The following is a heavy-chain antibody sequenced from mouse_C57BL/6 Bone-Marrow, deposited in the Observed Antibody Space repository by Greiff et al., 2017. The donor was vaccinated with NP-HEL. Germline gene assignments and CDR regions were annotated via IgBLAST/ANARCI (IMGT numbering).Heavy chain of an antibody. CDR3: ARLTTVVRYFDY. CDR1: GFTFSSYG. V-gene: IGHV5-6*01. Sequence: EVQGVESGGDLVKPGGSLKLSCAASGFTFSSYGMSWVRQTPDKRLEWVATISSGGSYTYYPDSVKGRFTISRDNAKNTLYLQMSSLKSEDTAMHYCARLTTVVRYFDYWGQGTTLTVSS. J-gene: IGHJ2*01. D-gene: IGHD1-1*01. CDR2: ISSGGSYT.